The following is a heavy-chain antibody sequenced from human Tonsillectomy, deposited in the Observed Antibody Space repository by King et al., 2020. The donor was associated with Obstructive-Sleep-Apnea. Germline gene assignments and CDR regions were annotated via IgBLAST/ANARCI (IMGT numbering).Heavy chain of an antibody. CDR2: IYHSGST. CDR3: ACPITGSSSSGWAFDI. D-gene: IGHD6-6*01. CDR1: GYSISSGYY. Sequence: QLQESGPGLVKPSETLSLTCTVSGYSISSGYYWGWIRQPPGKGLEWIGSIYHSGSTYYSPSLKSRVTISADTSKNQFYLKLSSVTAADTAVYYCACPITGSSSSGWAFDIWVQGTMVTVSS. J-gene: IGHJ3*02. V-gene: IGHV4-38-2*02.